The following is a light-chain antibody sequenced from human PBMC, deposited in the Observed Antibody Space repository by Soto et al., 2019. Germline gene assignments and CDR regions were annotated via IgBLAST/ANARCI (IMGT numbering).Light chain of an antibody. CDR1: QSVSSY. J-gene: IGKJ3*01. CDR2: DTS. Sequence: EIVLTQSPATLSLSPGERATLSCRASQSVSSYLACYQHKPGQAPRLLIYDTSKRATGIPARFSGSWSGTDFTLTISSQEPEDFAVYYCQPRTNWPRSFTFGPGTKVDIK. CDR3: QPRTNWPRSFT. V-gene: IGKV3-11*01.